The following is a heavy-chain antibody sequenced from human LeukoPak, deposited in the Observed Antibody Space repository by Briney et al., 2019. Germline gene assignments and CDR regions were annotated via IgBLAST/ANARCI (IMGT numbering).Heavy chain of an antibody. V-gene: IGHV5-51*01. Sequence: GESLKISCKGSGYSFTSYWIGWVRQMPGKGLEWMGIIYPGDSDTRYSPSFQGQVTISADKSISTAYLQWNSLKASDTAMYYCARPFSDPGSYDSSGYSVDYWGQGTLVTVSS. CDR1: GYSFTSYW. CDR2: IYPGDSDT. CDR3: ARPFSDPGSYDSSGYSVDY. D-gene: IGHD3-22*01. J-gene: IGHJ4*02.